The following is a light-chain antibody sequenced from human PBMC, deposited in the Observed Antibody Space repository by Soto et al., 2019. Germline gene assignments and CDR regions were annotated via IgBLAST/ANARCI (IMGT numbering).Light chain of an antibody. Sequence: DIVVTLSPDSLAVSLGERATINCKSSQSVLYSSNNKNYLAWYQQKPGQPPKLLIYWASTRESGVPDRFSGSGFGTDFTLTISSLQAEDVALYYCQQYYSTPLTFGGGTKVDIK. CDR2: WAS. CDR1: QSVLYSSNNKNY. V-gene: IGKV4-1*01. CDR3: QQYYSTPLT. J-gene: IGKJ4*01.